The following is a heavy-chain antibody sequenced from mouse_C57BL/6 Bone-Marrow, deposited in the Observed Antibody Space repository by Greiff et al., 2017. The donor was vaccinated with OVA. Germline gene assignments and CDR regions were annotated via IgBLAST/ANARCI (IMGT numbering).Heavy chain of an antibody. CDR2: IYPSDSET. J-gene: IGHJ1*03. Sequence: QVQLQQPGAELVRPGSSVKLSCKASGYTFTSYWMDWVKQRPGQGLEWIGNIYPSDSETHYNQKFKDKATLTVDKSSSTAYMQLSSLTSEDSAVYYCARLGREDYDGWYFDVWGTGTTVTVSS. V-gene: IGHV1-61*01. CDR3: ARLGREDYDGWYFDV. D-gene: IGHD2-4*01. CDR1: GYTFTSYW.